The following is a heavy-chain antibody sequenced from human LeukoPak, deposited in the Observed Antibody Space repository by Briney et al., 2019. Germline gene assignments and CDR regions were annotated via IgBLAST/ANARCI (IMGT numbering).Heavy chain of an antibody. D-gene: IGHD1-1*01. CDR1: GFTVSSNY. J-gene: IGHJ3*02. CDR2: IYSGGSI. CDR3: ARFKSQSGTDAFDI. V-gene: IGHV3-53*01. Sequence: GGSLRLSCAASGFTVSSNYMSWVRQAPGKGLEWDSVIYSGGSIYYADSVKGRFTISRDNSKNTLYLQMNSLRAEDTAVYYCARFKSQSGTDAFDIWGQGTMVSVSS.